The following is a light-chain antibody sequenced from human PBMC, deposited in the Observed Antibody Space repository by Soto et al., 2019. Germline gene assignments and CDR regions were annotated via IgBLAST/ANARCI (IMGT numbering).Light chain of an antibody. V-gene: IGKV1D-13*01. CDR1: QGISSA. CDR3: QQFNNYPRT. CDR2: DAS. J-gene: IGKJ5*01. Sequence: AIQLTQSPSSLSASVGDRVTISCRASQGISSALAWYQQKPGKAPKLLIYDASSLKSGVPSRFSGSGSGTDFTLTISSLQPEDFATYYCQQFNNYPRTFGQGTRLEIK.